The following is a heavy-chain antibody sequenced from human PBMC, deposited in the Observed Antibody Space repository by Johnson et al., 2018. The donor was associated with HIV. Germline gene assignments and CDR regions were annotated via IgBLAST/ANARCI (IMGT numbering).Heavy chain of an antibody. D-gene: IGHD1-26*01. V-gene: IGHV3-30*04. J-gene: IGHJ3*02. CDR2: TSYDASNK. CDR1: KFTFSSYA. CDR3: ARVGSPAELLPWAFDI. Sequence: QLLESGGGVVQPGRSLRLSCAASKFTFSSYAMHWVRQAPGKGLEWVAVTSYDASNKYYADSVKGRFTISRDNSKNTLYLQMNSLRAEDTAVYYCARVGSPAELLPWAFDIWGQGTMVSVSS.